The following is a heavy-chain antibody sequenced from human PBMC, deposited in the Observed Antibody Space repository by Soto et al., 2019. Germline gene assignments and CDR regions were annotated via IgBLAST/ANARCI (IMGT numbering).Heavy chain of an antibody. CDR3: AKVSGNYYGMDV. J-gene: IGHJ6*02. D-gene: IGHD3-10*01. Sequence: RRLSCAASGFTFSSYGMHWVRQAPGKGLEWVAVISYDGSNKYYADSVKGRFTISRDNSKNTLYLQMNSLRAEDTAVYYCAKVSGNYYGMDVWGQGTTVTVSS. CDR1: GFTFSSYG. CDR2: ISYDGSNK. V-gene: IGHV3-30*18.